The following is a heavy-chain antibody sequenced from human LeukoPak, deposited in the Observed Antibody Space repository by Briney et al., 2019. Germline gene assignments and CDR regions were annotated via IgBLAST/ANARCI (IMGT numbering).Heavy chain of an antibody. Sequence: GGSLRLSCAASGFTFSTYSMGWVRQAPGRGLDWVSVISGGGDFIYYTDSVKGRFTISRDNSKDTVYLQMNSLRADDTAVYYCAKKLTGKAPLDHGGQGTLVAVSS. V-gene: IGHV3-23*01. CDR2: ISGGGDFI. CDR3: AKKLTGKAPLDH. D-gene: IGHD3-9*01. CDR1: GFTFSTYS. J-gene: IGHJ4*02.